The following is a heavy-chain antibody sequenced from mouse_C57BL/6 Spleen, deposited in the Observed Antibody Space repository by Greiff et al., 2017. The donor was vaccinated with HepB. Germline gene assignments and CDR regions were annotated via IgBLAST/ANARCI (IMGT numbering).Heavy chain of an antibody. J-gene: IGHJ2*01. V-gene: IGHV1-80*01. CDR3: ARGGYYYGSSSPDY. CDR1: GYAFSSYW. D-gene: IGHD1-1*01. CDR2: IYPGDGDT. Sequence: QVQLQQSGAELVKPGASVKISCKASGYAFSSYWMNWVKQRPGKGLEWIGQIYPGDGDTNYNGKFKGKATLTADKSSSTAYMQLSSLTSEDSAVYFCARGGYYYGSSSPDYWGQVTTLTVSS.